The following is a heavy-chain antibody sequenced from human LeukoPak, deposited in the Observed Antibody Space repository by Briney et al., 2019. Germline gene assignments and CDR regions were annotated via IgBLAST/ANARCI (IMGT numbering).Heavy chain of an antibody. J-gene: IGHJ4*02. V-gene: IGHV3-7*01. D-gene: IGHD2-8*01. Sequence: GGSLRLSCAASGFTFSSYWMSWVRQAPGKGLEWVANIKQDGSEKYYVDSVKGRFTISRDNAKNSLYLQMNSLRAEDTAVYYCARDLTYCTNGVSYPYYFDYWGQGTLVTVSS. CDR1: GFTFSSYW. CDR3: ARDLTYCTNGVSYPYYFDY. CDR2: IKQDGSEK.